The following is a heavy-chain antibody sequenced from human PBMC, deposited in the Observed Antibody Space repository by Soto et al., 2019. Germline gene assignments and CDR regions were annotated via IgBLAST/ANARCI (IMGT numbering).Heavy chain of an antibody. CDR2: IYYSGST. CDR1: GGSISSSSYY. CDR3: ARKGLTTTGRFFDY. J-gene: IGHJ4*02. D-gene: IGHD1-1*01. Sequence: PSETLSLTCTVSGGSISSSSYYWGWIRQPPGKGLEWIGSIYYSGSTYYNPSLKSRVTISVDTSKNQFSLKLSSVTAADTAVYYCARKGLTTTGRFFDYWGQGTLVTVSS. V-gene: IGHV4-39*01.